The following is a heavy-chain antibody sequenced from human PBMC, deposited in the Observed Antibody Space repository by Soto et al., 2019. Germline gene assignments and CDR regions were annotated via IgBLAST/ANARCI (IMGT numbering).Heavy chain of an antibody. D-gene: IGHD3-22*01. J-gene: IGHJ4*02. CDR3: AKDTTPTRNYYDSSGYPDY. Sequence: PGGSLRLSCAASGFTFSSYAMSWVRQAPGKGLEWVSAISGSGGSTYYADSVKGRFTIPRDNSKNTLYLQMNSLRAEDTAVYYCAKDTTPTRNYYDSSGYPDYWGQGTLVTVSS. CDR2: ISGSGGST. V-gene: IGHV3-23*01. CDR1: GFTFSSYA.